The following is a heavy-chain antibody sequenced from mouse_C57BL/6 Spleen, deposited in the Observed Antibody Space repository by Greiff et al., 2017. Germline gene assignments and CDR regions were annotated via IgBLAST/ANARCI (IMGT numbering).Heavy chain of an antibody. V-gene: IGHV6-3*01. CDR2: IRLKSDNYAT. J-gene: IGHJ2*01. D-gene: IGHD1-1*01. CDR1: GFTFSNYW. CDR3: TGITTVVATAFDY. Sequence: EVQVVESGGGLVQPGGSMKLSCVASGFTFSNYWMNWVRQSPEKGLEWVAQIRLKSDNYATHYAESVKGRFTISRDNSKSSVYLQMHNLRAEDTGIYYCTGITTVVATAFDYWGQGTTLTVSS.